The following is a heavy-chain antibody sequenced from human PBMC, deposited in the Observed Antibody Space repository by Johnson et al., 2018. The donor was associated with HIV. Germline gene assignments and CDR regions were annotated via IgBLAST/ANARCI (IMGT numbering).Heavy chain of an antibody. Sequence: VQLVESGGGLVQPGGSLTLSCAASGFIFSDSDIHWVRQASGTGLVWVGRVRHRANNFATLYSASVEGRSTVSRDDSKNMAYLRLSRLRAEDAAVYYCTAGRRGSKSYSNTFYYAFDIWGQGTTVTVSS. CDR3: TAGRRGSKSYSNTFYYAFDI. CDR1: GFIFSDSD. V-gene: IGHV3-73*01. J-gene: IGHJ3*02. CDR2: VRHRANNFAT. D-gene: IGHD6-13*01.